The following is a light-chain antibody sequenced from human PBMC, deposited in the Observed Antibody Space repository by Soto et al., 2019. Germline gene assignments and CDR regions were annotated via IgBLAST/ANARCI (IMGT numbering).Light chain of an antibody. CDR1: SSDVGGYNY. CDR3: ASRDDSLSGVV. Sequence: QSALTQPRSVSGSPGQSVTISCTGTSSDVGGYNYVSWYQQHPGKAPKLMIYDVSKRPSGVPDRFSGSKSGTSASLAIDGLRSEDEADYYCASRDDSLSGVVFGGGTQLTVL. CDR2: DVS. V-gene: IGLV2-11*01. J-gene: IGLJ2*01.